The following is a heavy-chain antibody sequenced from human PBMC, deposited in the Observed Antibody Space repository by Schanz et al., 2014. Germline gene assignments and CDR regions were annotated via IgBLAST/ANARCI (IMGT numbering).Heavy chain of an antibody. Sequence: QVQLQESGPGLVKPSGTLSLTCAVSGASISSSNWWSWVRQPPGKGLEWIGEIYHSGNTNYNASLKSRLTISVDKSKNQFSLKVRSVTAADTAVYYCARGLRPFAELSAYWGQGTLVTVSS. J-gene: IGHJ4*02. V-gene: IGHV4-4*02. D-gene: IGHD3-10*01. CDR2: IYHSGNT. CDR3: ARGLRPFAELSAY. CDR1: GASISSSNW.